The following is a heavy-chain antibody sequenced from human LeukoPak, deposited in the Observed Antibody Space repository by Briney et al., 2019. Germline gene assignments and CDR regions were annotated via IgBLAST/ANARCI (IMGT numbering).Heavy chain of an antibody. V-gene: IGHV4-61*02. CDR3: AWQGTYDSSGDDAFDI. J-gene: IGHJ3*02. CDR2: IYTSGST. CDR1: GGSISSGSYN. D-gene: IGHD3-22*01. Sequence: SETLSLTCTVSGGSISSGSYNWSWIRQPAGKGLEWIGRIYTSGSTNYNPSLKSRVTISVNTSKNQFSLKLSSVTAADTAVYYCAWQGTYDSSGDDAFDIWGQGTMVTVSS.